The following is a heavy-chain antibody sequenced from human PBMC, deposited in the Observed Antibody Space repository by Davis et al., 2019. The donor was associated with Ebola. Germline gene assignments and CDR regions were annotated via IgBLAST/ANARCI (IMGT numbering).Heavy chain of an antibody. CDR2: INPSGGST. Sequence: AASVPASCKASRYTFRNSAISWVRQAPGQGLEWMGIINPSGGSTSYAQKFQGRVTMTRDTSTGTVSMELSSLRSEDTAVYYCATRGVGGGYFDYWGQGTLVTVSS. CDR1: RYTFRNSA. D-gene: IGHD3-10*01. V-gene: IGHV1-46*01. CDR3: ATRGVGGGYFDY. J-gene: IGHJ4*02.